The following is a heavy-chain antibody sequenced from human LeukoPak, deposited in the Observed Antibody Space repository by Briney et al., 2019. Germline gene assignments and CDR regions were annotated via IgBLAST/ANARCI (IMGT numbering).Heavy chain of an antibody. V-gene: IGHV3-23*01. CDR2: ISGSGGST. CDR1: GFTFSSYG. D-gene: IGHD6-13*01. Sequence: TGGSLRLSCAVSGFTFSSYGMHWVRQAPGKGLEWVSAISGSGGSTYYADSVKGRFTISRDNSKNTLYLQMNSLRAEDTAVYYCAKDPRAAAGRALRPFDYWGQGTLVTVSS. J-gene: IGHJ4*02. CDR3: AKDPRAAAGRALRPFDY.